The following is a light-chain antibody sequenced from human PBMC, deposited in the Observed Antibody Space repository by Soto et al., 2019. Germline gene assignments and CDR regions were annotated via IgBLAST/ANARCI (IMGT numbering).Light chain of an antibody. CDR1: SSNIGNNY. J-gene: IGLJ1*01. V-gene: IGLV1-51*01. Sequence: QSVLTQPPSVSAAPGQKVTISCSGSSSNIGNNYVSWYQQLPGTAPNLLIYDNNKRPSGIPARFSGSKSGTSATLGITGLQIGDEADYYCGTWDSSLSAYVFGTGTKLTVL. CDR2: DNN. CDR3: GTWDSSLSAYV.